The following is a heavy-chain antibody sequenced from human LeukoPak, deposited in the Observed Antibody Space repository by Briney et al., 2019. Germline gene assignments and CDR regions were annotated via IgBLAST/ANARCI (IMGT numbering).Heavy chain of an antibody. D-gene: IGHD1-26*01. CDR3: ARDSGSYRYYYYMDV. CDR1: GGSISSYY. CDR2: IYTSGST. Sequence: PSETLSLTCTVSGGSISSYYWSWIRQPPGKGLEWIGRIYTSGSTNYNPSLKSRVTMSVDTSKNQLSLKLSSVTAADTAVYYCARDSGSYRYYYYMDVWGKGTTVTVSS. J-gene: IGHJ6*03. V-gene: IGHV4-4*07.